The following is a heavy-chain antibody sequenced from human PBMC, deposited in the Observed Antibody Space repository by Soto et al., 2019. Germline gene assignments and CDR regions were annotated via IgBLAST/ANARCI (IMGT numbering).Heavy chain of an antibody. Sequence: EVQLVESGGGLVQPGGSLRLSCAASGFTFSSYWMSWVRQAPGKGLELVANIKQDGSEKYYVDSVKGRFTISRDNAKSSLWLQMHSLRAEATDVYYCASYLRGSDSGTYWYFDLWGRGTLVTVSS. CDR3: ASYLRGSDSGTYWYFDL. V-gene: IGHV3-7*01. CDR1: GFTFSSYW. J-gene: IGHJ2*01. D-gene: IGHD3-16*01. CDR2: IKQDGSEK.